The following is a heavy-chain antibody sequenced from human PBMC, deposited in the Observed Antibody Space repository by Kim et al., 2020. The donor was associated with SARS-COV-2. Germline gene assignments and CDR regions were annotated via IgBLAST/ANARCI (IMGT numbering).Heavy chain of an antibody. D-gene: IGHD3-22*01. V-gene: IGHV3-21*01. Sequence: LVKGRFTISRDNAKNSLYLQMNSLRAEDTAVYYCARDSGNYYDTSGYYDYWGQGTLVTVSS. J-gene: IGHJ4*02. CDR3: ARDSGNYYDTSGYYDY.